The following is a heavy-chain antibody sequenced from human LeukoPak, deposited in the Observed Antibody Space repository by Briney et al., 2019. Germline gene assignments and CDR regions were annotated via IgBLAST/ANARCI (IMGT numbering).Heavy chain of an antibody. Sequence: GGSLRLSCAASGFTFSSYGMHWVRQAPGKGLEWVAFIRYDGSNKYYADSVKGRFTISRDNSKNTLYLQMNSLRAEDTAVYYCATFTYYYDTSGYSQGDYWGQGTLVTVSS. V-gene: IGHV3-30*02. CDR2: IRYDGSNK. CDR1: GFTFSSYG. J-gene: IGHJ4*02. CDR3: ATFTYYYDTSGYSQGDY. D-gene: IGHD3-22*01.